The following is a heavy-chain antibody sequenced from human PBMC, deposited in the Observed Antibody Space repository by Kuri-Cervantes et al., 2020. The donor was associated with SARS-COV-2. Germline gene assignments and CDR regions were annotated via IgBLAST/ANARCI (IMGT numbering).Heavy chain of an antibody. Sequence: GGSLRLSCAASGFTFDDYAMHWVRQAPGKGLEWVSGISWNSGSIGYADSVKGRFTISRDNAKNSLYLQMNSLRAEDTAAYYCARTVTPGGYYYYGMDVWGQGTTVTVSS. CDR2: ISWNSGSI. CDR1: GFTFDDYA. V-gene: IGHV3-9*01. J-gene: IGHJ6*02. D-gene: IGHD4-17*01. CDR3: ARTVTPGGYYYYGMDV.